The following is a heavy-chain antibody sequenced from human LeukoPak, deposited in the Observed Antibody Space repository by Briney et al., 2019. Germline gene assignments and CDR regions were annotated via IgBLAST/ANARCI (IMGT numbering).Heavy chain of an antibody. CDR3: VRDFRSADY. Sequence: GGSLRLSCAVSGFSFTNYWMHWVRQAPGKGPMWVSRICPDGTVTNYADSVKARFIISRDNARNTVYLQMNSLRVEDTAVYYCVRDFRSADYWGQGTLVTVSS. V-gene: IGHV3-74*01. CDR1: GFSFTNYW. J-gene: IGHJ4*02. CDR2: ICPDGTVT.